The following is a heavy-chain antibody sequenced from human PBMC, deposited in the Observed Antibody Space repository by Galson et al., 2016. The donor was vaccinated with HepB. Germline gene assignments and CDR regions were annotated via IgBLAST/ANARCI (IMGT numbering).Heavy chain of an antibody. CDR2: ISSSSGYI. V-gene: IGHV3-21*01. D-gene: IGHD5-12*01. J-gene: IGHJ4*02. Sequence: SLRLSCAASGFSFSSYTLTWVRQAPGKGLEWVSSISSSSGYIYYADSVKGRFTISRDNAKNSLYLQMNSRRAEDTAVYYCARTGRFSGYPFDYWGQGTLVTVSS. CDR1: GFSFSSYT. CDR3: ARTGRFSGYPFDY.